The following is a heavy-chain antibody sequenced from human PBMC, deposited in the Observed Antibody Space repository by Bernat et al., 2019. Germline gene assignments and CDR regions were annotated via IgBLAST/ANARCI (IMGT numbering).Heavy chain of an antibody. D-gene: IGHD6-19*01. J-gene: IGHJ3*02. CDR2: INTDGRNT. CDR3: AREESSGRDAFDI. V-gene: IGHV3-74*01. Sequence: VQLVESGGGLVKPGGSLRLSCAASGFTFSSYWMHCVRQVPGKGLVWVSRINTDGRNTDYADSVKGRFTISRDNAKNTLYLQMNSLRAEDTAVYYCAREESSGRDAFDIWGQGTMVTVSS. CDR1: GFTFSSYW.